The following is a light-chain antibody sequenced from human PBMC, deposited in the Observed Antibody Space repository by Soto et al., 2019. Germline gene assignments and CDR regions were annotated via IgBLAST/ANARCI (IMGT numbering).Light chain of an antibody. Sequence: QLTQSPSSLSASIGDRVIITCRASQSVSSYLNWYQQRPGKAPNLLIYAASSLQSGVPSRFSGSGSGTDFTLTISTLQPEDFATYYCQQSYSHPRTFGQGTMVDIK. CDR1: QSVSSY. CDR2: AAS. V-gene: IGKV1-39*01. CDR3: QQSYSHPRT. J-gene: IGKJ1*01.